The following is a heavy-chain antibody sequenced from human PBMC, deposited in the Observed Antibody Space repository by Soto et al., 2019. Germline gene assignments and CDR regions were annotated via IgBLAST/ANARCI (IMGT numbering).Heavy chain of an antibody. D-gene: IGHD6-13*01. V-gene: IGHV1-69*01. CDR3: ARGATHGSSWYFWFDP. J-gene: IGHJ5*02. CDR2: IIPLFGTT. Sequence: QVQLVQSGAEVRMPGSSVKVSCKASGGTFSTYPINWVRQAPGQGLEWMGGIIPLFGTTNYAQKFKGRVTITADESTSTAYMELSSLRAEDAAVYYCARGATHGSSWYFWFDPWGQGNLGTVSS. CDR1: GGTFSTYP.